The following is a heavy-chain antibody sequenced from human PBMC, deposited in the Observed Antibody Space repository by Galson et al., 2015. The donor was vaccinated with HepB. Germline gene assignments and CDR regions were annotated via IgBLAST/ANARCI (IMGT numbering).Heavy chain of an antibody. V-gene: IGHV3-33*01. CDR1: GFTFSSYG. J-gene: IGHJ4*02. Sequence: SLRLSCAASGFTFSSYGIHWVRQAPGKGLEWVAVIWYDGSNKYYADSVKGRFTISRDNSKNTLYLQMNSLRAEDTAVYYCARDQRAGYCSGGSCYSFDYWGQGTLVTVSS. CDR2: IWYDGSNK. D-gene: IGHD2-15*01. CDR3: ARDQRAGYCSGGSCYSFDY.